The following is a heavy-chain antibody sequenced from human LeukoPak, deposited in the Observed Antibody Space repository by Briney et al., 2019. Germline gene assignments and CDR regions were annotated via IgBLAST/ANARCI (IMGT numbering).Heavy chain of an antibody. D-gene: IGHD6-13*01. CDR3: ASSSSWYRGEGSQNWFDP. CDR2: IIPIFGTA. Sequence: PGASVKVSCKASGGTFSSYAISWVRQAPGQGLEWMGGIIPIFGTANYAQKFQGRVTITTDESTSTAYMELSSLRSEDTAVYYCASSSSWYRGEGSQNWFDPWGQGTLVTVSS. CDR1: GGTFSSYA. V-gene: IGHV1-69*05. J-gene: IGHJ5*02.